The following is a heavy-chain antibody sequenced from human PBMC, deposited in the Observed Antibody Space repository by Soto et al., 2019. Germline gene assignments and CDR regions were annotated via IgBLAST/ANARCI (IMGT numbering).Heavy chain of an antibody. D-gene: IGHD5-12*01. CDR3: ASQRRDGYFGDY. CDR2: IKQDGSEE. CDR1: GFTFQTYW. V-gene: IGHV3-7*01. J-gene: IGHJ4*02. Sequence: CLGSGFTFQTYWMTWVRQAPGKGLEWVANIKQDGSEEHYVDSGKGRFTISRDNAKNSLYLQMNSLRAEDTAVYYCASQRRDGYFGDYWGQGTLVTVSS.